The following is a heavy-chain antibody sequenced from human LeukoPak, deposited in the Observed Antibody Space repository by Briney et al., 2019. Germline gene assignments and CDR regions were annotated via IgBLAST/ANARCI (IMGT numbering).Heavy chain of an antibody. D-gene: IGHD4-17*01. CDR3: AKDSSVPYGITN. V-gene: IGHV3-23*01. CDR2: IDGSGRNT. CDR1: GFTFSRYA. J-gene: IGHJ4*02. Sequence: PGGSLRLSCVASGFTFSRYAMSWVRQAPGKGLEWLSAIDGSGRNTYYADSVKGRFTISRDNSKNTLFLQMNSLRAEDTAVYFCAKDSSVPYGITNWGQGTLVTVS.